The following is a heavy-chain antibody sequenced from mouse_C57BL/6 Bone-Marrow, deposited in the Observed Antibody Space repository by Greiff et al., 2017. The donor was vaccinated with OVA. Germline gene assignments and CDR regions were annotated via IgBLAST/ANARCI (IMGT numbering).Heavy chain of an antibody. CDR1: GYTFTSYW. J-gene: IGHJ2*01. CDR2: MHPNSGST. D-gene: IGHD1-3*01. V-gene: IGHV1-64*01. Sequence: QVQLKQPGAELVKPGASVTLSCKASGYTFTSYWMHWVKQRPGQGLVWIGMMHPNSGSTNYNEKFKSKATLTVDKSSSTAYMQLSSLTSEDSAVYYCARCLIYRDYWCQGTTLTVSS. CDR3: ARCLIYRDY.